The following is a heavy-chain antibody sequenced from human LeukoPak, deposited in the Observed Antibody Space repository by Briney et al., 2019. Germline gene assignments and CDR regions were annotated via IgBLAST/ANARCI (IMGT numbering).Heavy chain of an antibody. CDR2: MYYTGSA. D-gene: IGHD4-17*01. CDR1: GGSISSYY. V-gene: IGHV4-59*01. Sequence: SETLSLTCTVSGGSISSYYWNWIRQPPGQGLEWIGDMYYTGSANYNPALRRRVTIAVDTSKNQVSLKLSSVAAADTAIYYCARIPTDTTTGRRAFDVWGQGTMVTASS. J-gene: IGHJ3*01. CDR3: ARIPTDTTTGRRAFDV.